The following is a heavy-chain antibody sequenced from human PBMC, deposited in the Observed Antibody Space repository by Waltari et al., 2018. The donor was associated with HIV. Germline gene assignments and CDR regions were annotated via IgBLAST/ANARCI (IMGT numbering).Heavy chain of an antibody. V-gene: IGHV4-39*01. CDR3: ARQHAYTSDWFSQASFFNY. D-gene: IGHD3-9*01. CDR2: IYYTGDT. CDR1: GDSMRSKNYF. J-gene: IGHJ1*01. Sequence: LQLKESGPGLVKPSDTLSLTCAVSGDSMRSKNYFWAWIRQSPGERLEWIATIYYTGDTYFVPSLKNRTSISVDSSKNLLSLSLASVTAADTAIYYCARQHAYTSDWFSQASFFNYWGPGTLVTVSS.